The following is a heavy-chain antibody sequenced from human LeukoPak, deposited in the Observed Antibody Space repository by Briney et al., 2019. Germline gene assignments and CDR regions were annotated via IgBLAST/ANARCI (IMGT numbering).Heavy chain of an antibody. J-gene: IGHJ4*02. CDR1: GGSISSYY. V-gene: IGHV4-59*01. D-gene: IGHD3-10*01. CDR3: ARLLWFGELLPYYFDY. Sequence: SETLSLTCTVSGGSISSYYWSWVRQPPGKGLEWIGYIYYSGSTNYNPSLKSRVTISVDTSKNQFSLKLSSVTAADMAVYYCARLLWFGELLPYYFDYWGQGTLVTVSS. CDR2: IYYSGST.